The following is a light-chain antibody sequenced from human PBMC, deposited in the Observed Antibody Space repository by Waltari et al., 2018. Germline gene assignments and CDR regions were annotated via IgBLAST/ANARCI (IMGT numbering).Light chain of an antibody. CDR1: QSVSSN. CDR3: QQYDNWPRT. CDR2: GAS. Sequence: EIVMTQSPATLSVSPGERATLSCRASQSVSSNLAWYQQRPGQAPRLLIYGASTRATGIPARFSGNRSGTESTLTISSLQSEDFAVYYCQQYDNWPRTFGQGTKVDI. V-gene: IGKV3-15*01. J-gene: IGKJ1*01.